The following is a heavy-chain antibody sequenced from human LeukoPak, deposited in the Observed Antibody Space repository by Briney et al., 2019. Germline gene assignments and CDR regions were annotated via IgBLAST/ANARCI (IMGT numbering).Heavy chain of an antibody. CDR1: GYSISSGYY. J-gene: IGHJ3*02. V-gene: IGHV4-38-2*02. CDR2: IYHSGSP. D-gene: IGHD2-8*02. Sequence: SETLSLTCTVSGYSISSGYYWGWIRQPPGKGLEWIGSIYHSGSPYYNPSLKSRVTISVDTSKNQFSLKLSSVTAADTAVYYCARSVLALSGAFDIWGQGTMVTVSS. CDR3: ARSVLALSGAFDI.